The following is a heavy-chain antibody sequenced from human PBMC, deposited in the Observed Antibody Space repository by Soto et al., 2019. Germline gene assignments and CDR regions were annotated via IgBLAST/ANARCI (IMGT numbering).Heavy chain of an antibody. CDR2: IYPGDSET. CDR3: ARRRYDFWSGYYIYYGMDV. CDR1: GYSFTSYW. Sequence: PGESLKISCEGSGYSFTSYWIAWVRQMPGKGLEWMGIIYPGDSETRYSPSFQGQVTISADKSISTAYLQWSSLKASDTAMYYCARRRYDFWSGYYIYYGMDVWGQGTTVTVSS. D-gene: IGHD3-3*01. J-gene: IGHJ6*02. V-gene: IGHV5-51*01.